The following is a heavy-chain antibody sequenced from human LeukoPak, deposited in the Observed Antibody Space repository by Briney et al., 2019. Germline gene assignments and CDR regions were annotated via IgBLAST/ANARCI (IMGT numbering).Heavy chain of an antibody. D-gene: IGHD1-26*01. CDR3: AREFPGATRGFDF. V-gene: IGHV1-46*01. CDR2: IVPSGGAT. J-gene: IGHJ4*02. Sequence: ASVKVSCKASGYTFTSYYIHWVRQAPGQGLEWMGGIVPSGGATNYPQRIQGRVTMAADTSTSTVYMDLISLRFEDTAVYYCAREFPGATRGFDFWGQGTLVTVSS. CDR1: GYTFTSYY.